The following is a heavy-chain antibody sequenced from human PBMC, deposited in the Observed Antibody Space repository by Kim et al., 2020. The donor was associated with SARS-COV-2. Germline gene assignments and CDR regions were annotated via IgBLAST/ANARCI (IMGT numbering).Heavy chain of an antibody. D-gene: IGHD2-2*01. CDR3: ATTHCSSTSCPDYWYFDL. V-gene: IGHV4-34*01. Sequence: SETLSLTCAVYGGSFSGYYWSWIRQPPGKELEWIGEINHSGSTNYNPSLKSRVTISVDTSKNQFSLKLSSVTAADTAVYYCATTHCSSTSCPDYWYFDLWGRGTLVTVSS. CDR1: GGSFSGYY. CDR2: INHSGST. J-gene: IGHJ2*01.